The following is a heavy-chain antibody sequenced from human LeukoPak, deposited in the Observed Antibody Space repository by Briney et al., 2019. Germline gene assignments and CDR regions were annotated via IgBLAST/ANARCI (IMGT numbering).Heavy chain of an antibody. CDR3: ARDYSSDAFDI. Sequence: GGSLRLSCAASGFTFSSYWMSWVRQAPGKGLEWVANIKQDGSEKYYVDSVKGRFTISRDNAKNSLYLQMNSLRADDTAVYYCARDYSSDAFDIWGQGTMVTVSS. CDR1: GFTFSSYW. D-gene: IGHD6-13*01. J-gene: IGHJ3*02. V-gene: IGHV3-7*03. CDR2: IKQDGSEK.